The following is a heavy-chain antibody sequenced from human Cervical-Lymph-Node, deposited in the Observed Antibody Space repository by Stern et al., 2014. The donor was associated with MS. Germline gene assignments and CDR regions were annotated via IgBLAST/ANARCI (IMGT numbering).Heavy chain of an antibody. CDR1: GLSFSDYW. Sequence: EVQLEESGGGLAQPGGSLRLSRAASGLSFSDYWMSWVRQAPGKGLEWVAYIKQDGSEKYYLDSVKGRFTISRDNTKNSLSLQMNSLRAEDTAFYYCARGRDYFGPWGQGTLVTVSS. V-gene: IGHV3-7*01. CDR2: IKQDGSEK. CDR3: ARGRDYFGP. J-gene: IGHJ4*02.